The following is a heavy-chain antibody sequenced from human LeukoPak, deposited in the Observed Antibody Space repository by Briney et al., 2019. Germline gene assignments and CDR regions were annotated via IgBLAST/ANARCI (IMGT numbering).Heavy chain of an antibody. D-gene: IGHD5-18*01. CDR3: ARGTGEGYTYGRYYFDY. J-gene: IGHJ4*02. CDR1: GHAFTVYY. V-gene: IGHV1-2*02. Sequence: ASVKVSCKASGHAFTVYYIHWVRHAPGQGLEWMGWINPNSGVTDYAQNFQGRVTMTRDTSISTAYVELSRLRSDDTAVYYCARGTGEGYTYGRYYFDYWGQGTLVTVSS. CDR2: INPNSGVT.